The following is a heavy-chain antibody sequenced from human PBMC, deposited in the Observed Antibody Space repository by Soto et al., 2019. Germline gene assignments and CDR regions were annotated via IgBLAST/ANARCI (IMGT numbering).Heavy chain of an antibody. V-gene: IGHV4-30-2*01. Sequence: TLSLTCAVSGGSISSGGYSWSWIRQPPGKGLEWVGYIYHSGSTYYNPSLKSRVTISVDRSKNQFSLKLSSVTAADTAVYYCARGMTTVTTLDYWGQGTLVTGSS. D-gene: IGHD4-4*01. J-gene: IGHJ4*02. CDR3: ARGMTTVTTLDY. CDR1: GGSISSGGYS. CDR2: IYHSGST.